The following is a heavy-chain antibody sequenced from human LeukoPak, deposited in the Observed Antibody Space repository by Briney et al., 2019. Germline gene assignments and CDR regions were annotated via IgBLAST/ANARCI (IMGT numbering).Heavy chain of an antibody. D-gene: IGHD4-17*01. V-gene: IGHV3-48*03. CDR2: ITGSGDTI. Sequence: GGSLRLSCSASGFSFSSYEMNWVRQAPGKGLEWISYITGSGDTIYYADSVKGRFTISRDNSKNTLYLQMHSLRAEDTAVYYCARESLGSVDPRGYSTTVSQDVWGKGTTVTISS. J-gene: IGHJ6*04. CDR1: GFSFSSYE. CDR3: ARESLGSVDPRGYSTTVSQDV.